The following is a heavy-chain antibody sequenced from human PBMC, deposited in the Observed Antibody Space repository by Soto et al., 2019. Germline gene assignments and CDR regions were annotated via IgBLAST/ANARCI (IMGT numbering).Heavy chain of an antibody. CDR3: AKDVGEYSSGWYSVFDV. Sequence: EVQLLESGGGLVKPGRSLRLSCAASGFTFSNYAMTWVRQAPGKGLEWVSGIIGSGATSYYADSVKGRFTLSRDNSKNTVHLQMNSLRAEDTAVYYCAKDVGEYSSGWYSVFDVWGQGTMVTVSS. D-gene: IGHD6-19*01. CDR2: IIGSGATS. V-gene: IGHV3-23*01. J-gene: IGHJ3*01. CDR1: GFTFSNYA.